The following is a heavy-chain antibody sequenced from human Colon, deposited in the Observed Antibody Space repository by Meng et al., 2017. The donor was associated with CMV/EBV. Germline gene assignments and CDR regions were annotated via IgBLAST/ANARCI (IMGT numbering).Heavy chain of an antibody. J-gene: IGHJ3*02. D-gene: IGHD3-10*01. CDR2: ISIGSTHI. V-gene: IGHV3-11*01. CDR1: GFSFSDNY. CDR3: ASGEFRLERSPDVFDI. Sequence: GESLKISCTASGFSFSDNYLTWIRQAPGKGLEWISYISIGSTHIYYADSVKGRFTISRDNAKRSLFLQMNGLRVDDTAVYYCASGEFRLERSPDVFDIWGQGTMVTVSS.